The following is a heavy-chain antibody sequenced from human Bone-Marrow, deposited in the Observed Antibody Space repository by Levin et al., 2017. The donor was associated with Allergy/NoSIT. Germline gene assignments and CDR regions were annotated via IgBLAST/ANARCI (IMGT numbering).Heavy chain of an antibody. CDR1: GFTFDDYG. CDR2: INWNGGAT. V-gene: IGHV3-20*04. D-gene: IGHD3-10*01. Sequence: GGSLRLSCTASGFTFDDYGMTWVRQPPGKGLEWVSGINWNGGATGYTDSVKGRFTISRDNAKNSLSLQMNNLRAEDTALYYCARVLKRVLTVSGYYSGLDVWGQGATVTVSS. J-gene: IGHJ6*02. CDR3: ARVLKRVLTVSGYYSGLDV.